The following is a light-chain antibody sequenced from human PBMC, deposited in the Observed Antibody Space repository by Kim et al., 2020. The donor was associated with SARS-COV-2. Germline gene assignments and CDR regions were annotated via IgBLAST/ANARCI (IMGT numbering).Light chain of an antibody. J-gene: IGLJ2*01. CDR3: QAWDNNAAI. Sequence: SVSQGQTATIPCSGDNLGGRYVSWYQQRPGQTPVLVMYQDIERPSGIPDRFSGSNSGNTATLTISGTQAMDEADYYCQAWDNNAAIFGGGTQLTVL. CDR2: QDI. V-gene: IGLV3-1*01. CDR1: NLGGRY.